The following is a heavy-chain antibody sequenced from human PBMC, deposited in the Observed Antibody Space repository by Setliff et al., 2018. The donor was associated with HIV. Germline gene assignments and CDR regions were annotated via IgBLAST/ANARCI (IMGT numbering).Heavy chain of an antibody. CDR2: ISWNSGRT. V-gene: IGHV3-9*01. Sequence: HPGGSLRLSCAASGFTFNDYAMHWVRQAPGKGLEWVSGISWNSGRTDYADSVKGRFTISRDNAKNSLFLQMNNLRGDDTAFYFCANNPGPSGRPPYFESWGQGILVTVSS. D-gene: IGHD6-25*01. J-gene: IGHJ4*02. CDR1: GFTFNDYA. CDR3: ANNPGPSGRPPYFES.